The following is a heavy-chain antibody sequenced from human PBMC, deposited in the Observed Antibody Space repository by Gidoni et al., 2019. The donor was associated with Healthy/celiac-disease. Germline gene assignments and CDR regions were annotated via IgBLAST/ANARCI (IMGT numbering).Heavy chain of an antibody. V-gene: IGHV2-70*15. J-gene: IGHJ4*02. Sequence: QVTLRESGPALVKPTQTLPLTCTFSGFSLSTSGMCVSWIRQPPGKALEWLARIDWDDDKYYSTSLKTRLTISKDTSKNQVVLTMTNMDPVDTATYYCARTRGLYDYVWGSYGDYWGQGTLVTVSS. D-gene: IGHD3-16*01. CDR1: GFSLSTSGMC. CDR2: IDWDDDK. CDR3: ARTRGLYDYVWGSYGDY.